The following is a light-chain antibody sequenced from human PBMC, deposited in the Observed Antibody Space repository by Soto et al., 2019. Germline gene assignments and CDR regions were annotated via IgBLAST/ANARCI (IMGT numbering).Light chain of an antibody. CDR3: LQHDSYPRT. V-gene: IGKV1-17*01. J-gene: IGKJ4*02. CDR1: QGIRTN. CDR2: DAS. Sequence: IQMTQSPSSLSASVGDTITITCRASQGIRTNLGWYQQKPGQAPKRLMYDASSLPSGVPSRFSGNGAGTRFTLTISGLQPEDFATYYCLQHDSYPRTFGPGTKVEVK.